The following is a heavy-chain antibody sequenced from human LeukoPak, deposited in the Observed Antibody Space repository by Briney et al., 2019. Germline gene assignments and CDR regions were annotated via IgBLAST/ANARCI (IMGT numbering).Heavy chain of an antibody. Sequence: SETLSLTCAVYGGSFSGYYWSWIRQPPGKGLEWIGEINHSGSTNYNPSLKSRVTISVDTSKNQFSLKLSSVTAADTAVYYCARSLDSREGDYWGQGTLVTVSS. J-gene: IGHJ4*02. CDR1: GGSFSGYY. D-gene: IGHD1-26*01. V-gene: IGHV4-34*01. CDR3: ARSLDSREGDY. CDR2: INHSGST.